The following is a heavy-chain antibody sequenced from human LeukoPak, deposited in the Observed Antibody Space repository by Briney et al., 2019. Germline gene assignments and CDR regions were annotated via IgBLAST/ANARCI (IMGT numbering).Heavy chain of an antibody. CDR2: INHSGST. CDR3: ARRRVVGATQNFFDY. Sequence: SETLSLTCAVYGGSFSGYYWSWIRQPPGKGLEWIGEINHSGSTNYNPSLKSRVTISVDTSKNQFSLKLSFVTAADTAVYYCARRRVVGATQNFFDYWGQGTLVTVSS. CDR1: GGSFSGYY. V-gene: IGHV4-34*01. J-gene: IGHJ4*02. D-gene: IGHD1-26*01.